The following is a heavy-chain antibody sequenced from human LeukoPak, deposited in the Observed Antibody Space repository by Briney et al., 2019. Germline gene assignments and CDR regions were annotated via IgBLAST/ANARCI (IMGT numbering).Heavy chain of an antibody. V-gene: IGHV3-23*01. D-gene: IGHD3-3*01. Sequence: HPGGSLRLSCAASGFTFSSHAMAWVRQAPGKGLEWVSAIGGRGGSTYYADSVKGRFTISRDNSKNTVYLQMNSLRAEDTAVYYCARDPGVVAFHYFDFWGQGTLVTVSS. J-gene: IGHJ4*02. CDR1: GFTFSSHA. CDR3: ARDPGVVAFHYFDF. CDR2: IGGRGGST.